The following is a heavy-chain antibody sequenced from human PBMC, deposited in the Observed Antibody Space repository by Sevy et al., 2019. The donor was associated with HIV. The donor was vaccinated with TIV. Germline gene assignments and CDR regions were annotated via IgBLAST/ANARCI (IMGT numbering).Heavy chain of an antibody. Sequence: GGSLRLSCAASGFTFSSYAMSWVRQAPGKGLEWVSAISGSGGSTYYADSVKGRFTISRDNSKNTLYLQMNSLRAEDTAVYYCAKDNYYDSSAPRAWFDPWGQGTLVTVSS. D-gene: IGHD3-22*01. J-gene: IGHJ5*02. V-gene: IGHV3-23*01. CDR1: GFTFSSYA. CDR3: AKDNYYDSSAPRAWFDP. CDR2: ISGSGGST.